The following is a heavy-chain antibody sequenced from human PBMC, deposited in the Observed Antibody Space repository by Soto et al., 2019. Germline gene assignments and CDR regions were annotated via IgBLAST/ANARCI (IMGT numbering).Heavy chain of an antibody. Sequence: PSETLSLTCAVSGYSISSGYYWGWIRQPPGKGLEWIGSIYHSGSTYYNPSLKSRVTISVDTSKNQFSLKLSSVTAADMAVYYCARHSIVDFDYWGQGTLVTVSS. CDR1: GYSISSGYY. CDR3: ARHSIVDFDY. J-gene: IGHJ4*02. V-gene: IGHV4-38-2*01. D-gene: IGHD1-26*01. CDR2: IYHSGST.